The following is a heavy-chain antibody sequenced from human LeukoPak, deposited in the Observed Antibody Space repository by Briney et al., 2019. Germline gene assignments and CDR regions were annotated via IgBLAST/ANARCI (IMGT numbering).Heavy chain of an antibody. CDR3: ATSQSSVAGFVGD. J-gene: IGHJ4*02. V-gene: IGHV3-11*04. D-gene: IGHD6-19*01. CDR1: GFTFSDYF. Sequence: GGSLRLSCTVYGFTFSDYFMTWIRQAPGKGLEWVSYISGSGSNKYYADSVKGRFTISRDNAKNSLYLQMNSLRVEDTAVYYCATSQSSVAGFVGDWGQGTLVTVSS. CDR2: ISGSGSNK.